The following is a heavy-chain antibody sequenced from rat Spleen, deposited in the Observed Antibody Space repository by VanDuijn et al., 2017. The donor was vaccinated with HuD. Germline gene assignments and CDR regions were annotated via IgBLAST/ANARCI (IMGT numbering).Heavy chain of an antibody. D-gene: IGHD1-2*01. J-gene: IGHJ3*01. V-gene: IGHV5-27*01. Sequence: EVQLVETGGGLVQPGRTLKLSCEASGFTFSNYYMAWVRQAPTKGLECVAYISTGGGITYYRDSVKGRFTISRDNSKSTLYLQMNSVKAEDSATYYCVRTHFYGSYIYLFAYWGQGTLVTVSS. CDR2: ISTGGGIT. CDR1: GFTFSNYY. CDR3: VRTHFYGSYIYLFAY.